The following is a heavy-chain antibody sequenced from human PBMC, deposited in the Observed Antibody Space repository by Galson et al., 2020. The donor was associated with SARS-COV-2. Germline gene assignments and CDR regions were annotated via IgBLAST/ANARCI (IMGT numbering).Heavy chain of an antibody. J-gene: IGHJ4*02. CDR1: GFTFSSYG. Sequence: QLGESLKISCEASGFTFSSYGMHWVRQAPANGLEWVAVIWYDGSNKYYADSVTHRFTISRDNSKNTLYLQMNSLRAEDTAVYYCARDHPALDDSSGWYGSDYWGQGTLVTVSS. V-gene: IGHV3-33*01. CDR2: IWYDGSNK. D-gene: IGHD6-19*01. CDR3: ARDHPALDDSSGWYGSDY.